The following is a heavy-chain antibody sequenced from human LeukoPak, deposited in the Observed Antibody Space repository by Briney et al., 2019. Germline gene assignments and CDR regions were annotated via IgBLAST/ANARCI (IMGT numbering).Heavy chain of an antibody. J-gene: IGHJ6*03. CDR3: ARFQENYYYMDD. CDR1: GYTFTGYY. CDR2: INPNSGGT. V-gene: IGHV1-2*02. Sequence: ASVKVSCKASGYTFTGYYMHWVRQAPGQGLEWMGWINPNSGGTNYAQKFQGRVTMTRDTSISTAYMELSRLRSDDTAVYYCARFQENYYYMDDWGKGTTVTVSS.